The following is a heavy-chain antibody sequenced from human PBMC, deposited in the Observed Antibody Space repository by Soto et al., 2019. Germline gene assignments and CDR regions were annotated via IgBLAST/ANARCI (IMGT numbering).Heavy chain of an antibody. CDR1: GFTFTTYW. CDR3: XXXXPXXIPLDF. CDR2: VSPDGRQT. J-gene: IGHJ4*02. D-gene: IGHD2-21*01. V-gene: IGHV3-74*01. Sequence: EVQLVESGGGSVQPGGSLTLSCAASGFTFTTYWMHWVRQRPGQGLDWVSSVSPDGRQTYYGDSVRGRFIISRDNXXXXXXXXXXXLXXXXXXXXXXXXXXPXXIPLDFWGQGTLVTVSS.